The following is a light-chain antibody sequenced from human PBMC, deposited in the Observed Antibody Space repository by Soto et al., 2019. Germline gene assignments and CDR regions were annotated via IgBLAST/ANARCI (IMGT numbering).Light chain of an antibody. CDR3: QQSYISPWT. CDR1: QTISTY. V-gene: IGKV1-39*01. J-gene: IGKJ1*01. Sequence: DIQMTQSPSSLSASIGDRVTITCRASQTISTYLNWYQQQPGKAPKLLIYAASTLQSGVPSRFNGSGSGTEFTLTISSLHPEDFASYCCQQSYISPWTFGQGTKVEIK. CDR2: AAS.